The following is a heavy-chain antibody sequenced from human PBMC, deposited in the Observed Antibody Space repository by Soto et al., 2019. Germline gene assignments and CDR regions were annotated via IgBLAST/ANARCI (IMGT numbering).Heavy chain of an antibody. CDR3: ARGPNYAC. Sequence: EERLVQSGGGLVQPGGSLRLSCAASGFSVGGNYMSWVRQAPGKGLELVSLIYSGGNPFYADSMKGRFTLSRDNSNNILYLQMDSLRAEDTAVYYCARGPNYACWGQGTLVIVSS. CDR1: GFSVGGNY. J-gene: IGHJ4*02. D-gene: IGHD3-16*01. V-gene: IGHV3-53*01. CDR2: IYSGGNP.